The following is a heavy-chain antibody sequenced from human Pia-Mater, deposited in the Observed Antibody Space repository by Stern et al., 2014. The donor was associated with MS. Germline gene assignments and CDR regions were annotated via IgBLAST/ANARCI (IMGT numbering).Heavy chain of an antibody. CDR1: QFTFTTSA. D-gene: IGHD5-18*01. CDR3: AKDDGYIGFDY. CDR2: ISASGNST. Sequence: EDQLVESGGGLAHPGASLRLSCAASQFTFTTSAMPWVRPAPGKGLEWGATISASGNSTYFADSVKGRFTVSRDNSNNTVYLQMSNLTAEDTAIYFCAKDDGYIGFDYWGQGTPVTVSS. J-gene: IGHJ4*02. V-gene: IGHV3-23*04.